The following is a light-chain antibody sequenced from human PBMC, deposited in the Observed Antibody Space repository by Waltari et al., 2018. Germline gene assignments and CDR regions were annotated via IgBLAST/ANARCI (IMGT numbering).Light chain of an antibody. Sequence: SALTQPASVSGSPGQSITISCTGTSSDIGTYNFVSWYQEYPGKAPKLIIYEATKRPSGFSDRFPASKSGNTASLTISGLQADDEADYSCCSYAGGTAYVFGTGTRATVL. J-gene: IGLJ1*01. CDR1: SSDIGTYNF. V-gene: IGLV2-23*01. CDR3: CSYAGGTAYV. CDR2: EAT.